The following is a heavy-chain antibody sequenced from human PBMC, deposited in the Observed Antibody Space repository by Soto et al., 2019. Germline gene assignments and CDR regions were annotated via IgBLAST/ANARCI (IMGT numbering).Heavy chain of an antibody. Sequence: QVQLVQSGAEVKKPGSSVKVSCKASGGTFSSYAISWVRQAPGQGLEWMAGIIPIFGTANYAQKFQGRVTITADESTSTAYMELSSLRSENMAVYYCARGSGGYDLGGDYHYGMDVWGQGTTVTVSS. CDR2: IIPIFGTA. D-gene: IGHD5-12*01. V-gene: IGHV1-69*12. CDR3: ARGSGGYDLGGDYHYGMDV. CDR1: GGTFSSYA. J-gene: IGHJ6*02.